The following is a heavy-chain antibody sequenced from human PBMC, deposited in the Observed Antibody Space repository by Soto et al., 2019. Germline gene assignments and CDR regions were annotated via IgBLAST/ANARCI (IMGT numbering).Heavy chain of an antibody. V-gene: IGHV2-5*02. Sequence: SGPTLGNPTQTLTLTCTFSGFSLSTSGVGVGWIRQPPGKALEWLALIYWDDDKRYSTSLKSRLTISKDTSKSQVVLTMTNMDPVDTATYSCARILSPPEYSYYYLDVWGKGTTVTVSS. CDR1: GFSLSTSGVG. D-gene: IGHD5-18*01. CDR3: ARILSPPEYSYYYLDV. J-gene: IGHJ6*03. CDR2: IYWDDDK.